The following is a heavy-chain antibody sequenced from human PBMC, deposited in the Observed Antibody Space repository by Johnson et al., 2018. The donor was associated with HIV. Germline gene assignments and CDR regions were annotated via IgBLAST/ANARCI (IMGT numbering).Heavy chain of an antibody. V-gene: IGHV3-20*04. CDR3: ARATGSWMDAFDI. Sequence: VQLVESGGGLVKPGGSLRLSCAASGFTFSTYWMHWVRQAPGKGLEWVSSINWNGGSTGYADSVKGRFTISRDNAKNSLYLQMNSLRAEDTAVYYCARATGSWMDAFDIWGQGTMVTVSS. CDR2: INWNGGST. J-gene: IGHJ3*02. CDR1: GFTFSTYW. D-gene: IGHD2-2*03.